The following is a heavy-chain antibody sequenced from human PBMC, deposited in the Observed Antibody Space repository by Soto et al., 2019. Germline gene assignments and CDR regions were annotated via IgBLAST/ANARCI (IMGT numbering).Heavy chain of an antibody. CDR2: INSDGSGT. CDR3: AKDTAYAMDV. D-gene: IGHD2-15*01. J-gene: IGHJ6*02. CDR1: GFDFSNSW. Sequence: VSLRLSCAASGFDFSNSWIHWVRQGPGKGLVWVSHINSDGSGTTYADSVKGRFTISRDNAKNTVYLQMNSLRAEDTAVYYCAKDTAYAMDVWGQGTTVTVSS. V-gene: IGHV3-74*01.